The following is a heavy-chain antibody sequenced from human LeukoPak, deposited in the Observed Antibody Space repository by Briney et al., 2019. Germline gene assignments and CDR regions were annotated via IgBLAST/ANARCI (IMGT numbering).Heavy chain of an antibody. CDR3: ARAGTTGTTGLFAFDI. CDR2: IYSDGSGT. V-gene: IGHV3-74*01. J-gene: IGHJ3*02. D-gene: IGHD1-7*01. CDR1: GFTFSSYW. Sequence: GGSLRLSCAASGFTFSSYWMHWVRQAPGKGLVWVSRIYSDGSGTSYADSVKGRFTIFRDNAKNTLYLQMNGLRVEDTAMYYCARAGTTGTTGLFAFDIWGQGTMVTVSS.